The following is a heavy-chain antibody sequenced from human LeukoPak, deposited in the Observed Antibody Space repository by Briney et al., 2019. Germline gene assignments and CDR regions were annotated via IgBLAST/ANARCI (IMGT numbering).Heavy chain of an antibody. D-gene: IGHD3-3*01. CDR1: GGSISSYY. Sequence: PSETLSLTCTVSGGSISSYYWSWIRQPPGKGLEWIGYIYYSGSTNYNPSLKSRVTISVDTSKNQFSLKLSSVTAADTAVYYCARLTYYDFWSGSHARGWFDPWGQGTLVTASS. CDR3: ARLTYYDFWSGSHARGWFDP. J-gene: IGHJ5*02. CDR2: IYYSGST. V-gene: IGHV4-59*01.